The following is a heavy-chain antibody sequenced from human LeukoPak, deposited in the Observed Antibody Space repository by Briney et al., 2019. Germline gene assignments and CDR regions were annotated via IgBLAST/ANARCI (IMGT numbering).Heavy chain of an antibody. CDR2: IYHSGST. CDR3: ARARWGIVAD. D-gene: IGHD6-13*01. Sequence: PSETLSLTCAVSGGSISSGGYSWRWIRQPPGKGLEWIGYIYHSGSTYYNPSLKSRVTISVDRSKNQFSLKLSSVTAADTAVYYCARARWGIVADWGQGTLVTVSS. J-gene: IGHJ4*02. CDR1: GGSISSGGYS. V-gene: IGHV4-30-2*01.